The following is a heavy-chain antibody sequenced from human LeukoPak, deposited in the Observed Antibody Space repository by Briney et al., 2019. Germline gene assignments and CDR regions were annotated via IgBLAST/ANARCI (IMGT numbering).Heavy chain of an antibody. CDR2: IAPGDSDT. CDR3: ARALCSGGRCYFDS. D-gene: IGHD2-15*01. J-gene: IGHJ4*02. CDR1: GYTFTSYW. Sequence: GESLKISCKGSGYTFTSYWIGWVRQMPGKDLEWMGIIAPGDSDTRYSPSFQGQVTISADKSINTAYLQWSSLKASDTAMYYCARALCSGGRCYFDSWGQGTLVTVSS. V-gene: IGHV5-51*01.